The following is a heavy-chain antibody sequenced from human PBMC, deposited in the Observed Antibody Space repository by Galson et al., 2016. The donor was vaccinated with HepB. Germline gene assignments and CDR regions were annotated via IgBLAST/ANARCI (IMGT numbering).Heavy chain of an antibody. CDR3: AQVVMVAAGKYYFAY. Sequence: SLRLSCAASGFTFSNSAMRWVRQAPGKGLEWVSAISGSSETIKYADSGKGRFTISRDNSKNTLYLQMNSLRAEDTAIYYCAQVVMVAAGKYYFAYWGQGTLVTVSS. CDR1: GFTFSNSA. CDR2: ISGSSETI. J-gene: IGHJ4*02. D-gene: IGHD2-15*01. V-gene: IGHV3-23*01.